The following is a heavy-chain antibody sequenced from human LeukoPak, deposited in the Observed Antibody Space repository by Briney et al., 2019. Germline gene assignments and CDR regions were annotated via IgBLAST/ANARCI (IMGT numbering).Heavy chain of an antibody. CDR2: ISAYNGNT. CDR1: GYTFTSYG. J-gene: IGHJ6*03. V-gene: IGHV1-18*01. D-gene: IGHD2-2*01. Sequence: ASVKVSCKASGYTFTSYGISWVRQAPGQGLEWMGWISAYNGNTNYAQKLQGRVTMTTDTSTSAAYMELRNLRSDDTAVYYCARAAGYCSSTSWRLCPYYYYYMDVWGKGTTVTISS. CDR3: ARAAGYCSSTSWRLCPYYYYYMDV.